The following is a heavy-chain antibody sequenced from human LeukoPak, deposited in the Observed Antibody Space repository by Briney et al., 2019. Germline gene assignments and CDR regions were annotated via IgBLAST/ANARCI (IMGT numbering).Heavy chain of an antibody. CDR2: INPNSGGT. D-gene: IGHD3-22*01. V-gene: IGHV1-2*02. CDR3: ASWGAYYYDSSGYGMLAFDI. CDR1: GYTFTGYY. J-gene: IGHJ3*02. Sequence: ASVKVSCKASGYTFTGYYMHWVRQAPGQGLEWMGWINPNSGGTNYAQKFQGRVTMTRDTSISTAYMELSRLRSDDTAVYYCASWGAYYYDSSGYGMLAFDIWGQGTMVTVSS.